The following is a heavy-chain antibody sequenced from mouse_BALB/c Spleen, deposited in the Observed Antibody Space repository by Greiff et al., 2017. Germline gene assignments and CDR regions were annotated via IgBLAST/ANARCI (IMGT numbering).Heavy chain of an antibody. V-gene: IGHV3-8*02. CDR2: ISYSGST. J-gene: IGHJ4*01. CDR3: ARRRDYYGNAMDY. Sequence: EVMLVESGPSLVKPSQTLSLTCSVTGDSITSGYWNWIRKFPGNKLEYMGYISYSGSTYYNPSLKSRISITRDTSKNQYYLQLNSVTTEDTATYYCARRRDYYGNAMDYWGQGTSVTVSS. CDR1: GDSITSGY. D-gene: IGHD2-1*01.